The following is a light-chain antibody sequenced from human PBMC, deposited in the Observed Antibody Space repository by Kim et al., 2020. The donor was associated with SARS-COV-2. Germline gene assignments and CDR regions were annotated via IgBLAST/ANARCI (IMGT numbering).Light chain of an antibody. V-gene: IGKV3-15*01. J-gene: IGKJ1*01. Sequence: EIVMTQSPDPLSVSPGERATLSCRASQSVSSNLAWYQQKPGQAPRLLIYGASTRATGIPARFSGSGSGTEFTLTISSLESEDFALYYCQHYNNWPRTFGQGTKVDIK. CDR2: GAS. CDR1: QSVSSN. CDR3: QHYNNWPRT.